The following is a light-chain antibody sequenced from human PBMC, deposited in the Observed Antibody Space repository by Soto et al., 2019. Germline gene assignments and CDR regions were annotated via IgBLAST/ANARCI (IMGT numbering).Light chain of an antibody. CDR1: QSVLYSSNNKNY. CDR3: QQYGSSPIT. V-gene: IGKV4-1*01. Sequence: DIVMTQSPDSLAVALGERATINCKSSQSVLYSSNNKNYLAWYQQKPGQAPRLLIYDASSRATGIPDRFSGSGSGTDFTLTISRLEPEDFAVYYCQQYGSSPITFGQGTRLEIK. J-gene: IGKJ5*01. CDR2: DAS.